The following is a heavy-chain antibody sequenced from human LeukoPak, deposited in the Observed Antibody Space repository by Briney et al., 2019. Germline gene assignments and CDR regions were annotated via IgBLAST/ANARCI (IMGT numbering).Heavy chain of an antibody. CDR1: GDSVSSNSAA. CDR3: ARERPFRSGWRDYYYMDV. J-gene: IGHJ6*03. V-gene: IGHV6-1*01. D-gene: IGHD6-19*01. Sequence: SQTLSLTCAISGDSVSSNSAAWNWIRQSPSRGLEWLGRTYYRSKWYNDYAVSVKSRITINPDTSKNQFSLQLNSVTPEDTAVYYCARERPFRSGWRDYYYMDVWGKGTTVTVSS. CDR2: TYYRSKWYN.